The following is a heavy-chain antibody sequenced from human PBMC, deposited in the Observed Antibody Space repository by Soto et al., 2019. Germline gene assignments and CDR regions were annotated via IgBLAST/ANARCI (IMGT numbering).Heavy chain of an antibody. V-gene: IGHV4-59*01. D-gene: IGHD3-9*01. CDR3: ARAQTYYDILTGYPNGFDY. CDR1: GGSIRSYY. CDR2: IYYSGST. J-gene: IGHJ4*02. Sequence: SETLSLTCTVSGGSIRSYYWSWLRQPPGKGLEWIGYIYYSGSTNYNPSLKSRVTISVDTSKNQFSLKLSSVTAADTAVYYCARAQTYYDILTGYPNGFDYWGQGTLVT.